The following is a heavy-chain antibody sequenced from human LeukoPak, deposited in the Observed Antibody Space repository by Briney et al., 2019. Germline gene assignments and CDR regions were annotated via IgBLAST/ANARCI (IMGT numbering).Heavy chain of an antibody. CDR1: GFTLSRYW. CDR2: IKQDGSEK. CDR3: ARSAGSSGWYEGYYFDY. D-gene: IGHD6-13*01. Sequence: GGSLRLSCAASGFTLSRYWMSWVRQASGKGLEWVANIKQDGSEKYYVDSVKGRFTISRDNAKISLYLQMNSLRAEDTAIYYCARSAGSSGWYEGYYFDYWGQGTLVTVSS. V-gene: IGHV3-7*01. J-gene: IGHJ4*02.